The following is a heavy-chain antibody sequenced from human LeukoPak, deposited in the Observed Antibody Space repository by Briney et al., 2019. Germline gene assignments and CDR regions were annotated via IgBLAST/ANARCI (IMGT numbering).Heavy chain of an antibody. CDR1: GFSFRSYA. CDR2: ISGSGTNT. V-gene: IGHV3-23*01. CDR3: AKANGAIFGVAGYFDY. J-gene: IGHJ4*02. D-gene: IGHD3-3*02. Sequence: GGSLRLSCAASGFSFRSYAMSWVRQAPGKGLEWVSAISGSGTNTYYADSVKGRFTISRDNSKNTLDLQMNSLRAEDTAVYYCAKANGAIFGVAGYFDYWGQGTLVTVSS.